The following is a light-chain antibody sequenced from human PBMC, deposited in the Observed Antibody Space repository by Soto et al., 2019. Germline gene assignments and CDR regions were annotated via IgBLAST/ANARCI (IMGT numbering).Light chain of an antibody. CDR2: DVS. V-gene: IGLV2-11*01. Sequence: QSALTQPRSVSGSPGQSVTISCTGTSSDGGGYNYVSCYQQPPGKAPKLMIYDVSKRPSGVPDRFSDSKSGNTASLPFFGLQAENEADYYCCSYAGSYTLVFGGGTKVTVL. CDR3: CSYAGSYTLV. CDR1: SSDGGGYNY. J-gene: IGLJ2*01.